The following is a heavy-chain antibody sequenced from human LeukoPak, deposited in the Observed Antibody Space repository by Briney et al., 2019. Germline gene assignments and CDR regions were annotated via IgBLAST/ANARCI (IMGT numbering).Heavy chain of an antibody. CDR1: GFTFSSYW. J-gene: IGHJ4*02. D-gene: IGHD5-12*01. CDR3: ARDRGPYSGYDFKDY. CDR2: INSDGSST. V-gene: IGHV3-74*01. Sequence: GGSLRLSCAASGFTFSSYWMHWVRQAPGKGLVWVSRINSDGSSTSYADSVKGRFTISRDNAKNTLYLQMNSLRAEDTAVYYCARDRGPYSGYDFKDYWGQGTLVTVSS.